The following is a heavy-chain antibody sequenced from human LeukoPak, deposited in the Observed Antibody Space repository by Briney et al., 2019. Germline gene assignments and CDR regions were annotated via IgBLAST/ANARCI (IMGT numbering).Heavy chain of an antibody. Sequence: GESLKISCKGSGYGFTSYWIGWVRQMPGKSLEWMGIIYPGDSDTRYSPSFQGQVTISADKSISTAYLQWSSLKASDTAMYYCASTIFGVVIPNDAFDIWGQGTMVTVSS. D-gene: IGHD3-3*01. V-gene: IGHV5-51*01. J-gene: IGHJ3*02. CDR1: GYGFTSYW. CDR3: ASTIFGVVIPNDAFDI. CDR2: IYPGDSDT.